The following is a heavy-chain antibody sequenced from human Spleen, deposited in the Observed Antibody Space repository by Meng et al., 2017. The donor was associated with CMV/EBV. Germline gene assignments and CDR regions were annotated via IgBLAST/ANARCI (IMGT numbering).Heavy chain of an antibody. D-gene: IGHD1-1*01. Sequence: GESLKISCAASGFTFSSYAMSWVRQAPGKGLEWVSAISGSGGSTYYADSVKGRFTISRNNSKNTLFLQMNSLRPDDTSLYYCAREPTTGTTLWFDPWGQGALVTVSS. CDR1: GFTFSSYA. CDR2: ISGSGGST. CDR3: AREPTTGTTLWFDP. J-gene: IGHJ5*02. V-gene: IGHV3-23*01.